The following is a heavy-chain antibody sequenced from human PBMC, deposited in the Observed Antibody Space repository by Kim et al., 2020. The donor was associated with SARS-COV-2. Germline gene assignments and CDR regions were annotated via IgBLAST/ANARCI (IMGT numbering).Heavy chain of an antibody. V-gene: IGHV3-33*01. D-gene: IGHD3-22*01. J-gene: IGHJ6*02. CDR3: ARNRYYYDSSGYYEESYYYGMDV. CDR2: IWYDGSNK. CDR1: GFTFSSYG. Sequence: GGSLRLSCAASGFTFSSYGMHWVRQAPGKGLEWVAVIWYDGSNKYYADSVKGRFTISSDNSKNTLYLQMNSLRAEDTAVYYCARNRYYYDSSGYYEESYYYGMDVWGQGTTVTVSS.